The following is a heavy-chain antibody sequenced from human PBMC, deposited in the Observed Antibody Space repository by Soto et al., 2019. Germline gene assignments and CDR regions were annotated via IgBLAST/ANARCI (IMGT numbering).Heavy chain of an antibody. Sequence: ASVKVSCKTXRYTFTTYGISLLRQAPGQWLEWVGWISAYSGKTHYAQKFQGKVTMTTDTSTNTAYLELRSLRSDDTAVYYCARDPYLGDHQYWGQGTLVTVSS. CDR2: ISAYSGKT. CDR1: RYTFTTYG. V-gene: IGHV1-18*01. J-gene: IGHJ4*02. D-gene: IGHD3-16*01. CDR3: ARDPYLGDHQY.